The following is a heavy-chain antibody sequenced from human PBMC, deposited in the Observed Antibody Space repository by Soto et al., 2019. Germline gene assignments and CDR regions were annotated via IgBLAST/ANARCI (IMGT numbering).Heavy chain of an antibody. CDR1: GYTFTGYY. J-gene: IGHJ3*02. CDR3: ARVQRDGYYDSSGYYFLDAFDS. D-gene: IGHD3-22*01. V-gene: IGHV1-2*04. CDR2: INPNSGGT. Sequence: QVQLVQSGAEVKKPGASVKVSCKASGYTFTGYYMHWVRQAPGQGLEWMGWINPNSGGTNYAQKFQGWVTMTRDTQSGSGYMALSRLRSHDATVYCFARVQRDGYYDSSGYYFLDAFDSWGQWTMVTVSS.